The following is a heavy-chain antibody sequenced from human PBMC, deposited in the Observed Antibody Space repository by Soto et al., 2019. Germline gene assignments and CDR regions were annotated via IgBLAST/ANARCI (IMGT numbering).Heavy chain of an antibody. CDR2: IYYSGST. Sequence: SETLSLTCTVSGGSISSSSYYWGWIRQPPGKGLEWIGSIYYSGSTYYNPSLKSRVTISVDTSKNQFSLKLSSVTAADTAVYYCASQLWSGYLYFDYWGQGTLVTVSS. J-gene: IGHJ4*02. D-gene: IGHD3-3*01. CDR1: GGSISSSSYY. V-gene: IGHV4-39*01. CDR3: ASQLWSGYLYFDY.